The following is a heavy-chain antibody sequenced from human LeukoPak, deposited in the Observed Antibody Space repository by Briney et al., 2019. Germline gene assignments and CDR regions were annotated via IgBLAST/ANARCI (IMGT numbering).Heavy chain of an antibody. D-gene: IGHD7-27*01. CDR3: ARVDGTPGDY. CDR2: VYYSGST. CDR1: GGSISTHY. V-gene: IGHV4-59*11. J-gene: IGHJ4*02. Sequence: PSETLSLTCTIFGGSISTHYWSWIRQPPGKGLEWIGCVYYSGSTNYNPSLKSRVTISVDTSKNQFSLKLSSVTAADTAVYYCARVDGTPGDYWGQGTLVTVSS.